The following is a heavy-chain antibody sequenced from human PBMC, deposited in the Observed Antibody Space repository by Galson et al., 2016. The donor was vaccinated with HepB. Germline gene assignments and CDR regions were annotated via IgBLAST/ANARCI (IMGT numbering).Heavy chain of an antibody. Sequence: SLRLSCAASGLSVSSDYMSWVRQALGKGLEWVAVISSGGYTYYAQSVKGRLTISRDNSKNPLYLQMNRLRAEDTAVYYCARATRYFDWRYQYGMDVWGKGTTVTVSS. CDR2: ISSGGYT. D-gene: IGHD3-9*01. CDR3: ARATRYFDWRYQYGMDV. CDR1: GLSVSSDY. V-gene: IGHV3-53*01. J-gene: IGHJ6*04.